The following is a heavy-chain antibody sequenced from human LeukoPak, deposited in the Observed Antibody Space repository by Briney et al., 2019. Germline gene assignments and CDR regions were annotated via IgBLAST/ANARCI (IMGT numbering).Heavy chain of an antibody. J-gene: IGHJ6*02. Sequence: KSGGSLRLSCAASGFTFSSYSMTWVRQAPGKGLEWVSSISSSSSYIYYADSVKGRFTISRDNAKNSLYLQMNSLRAEDTAVYYCARDQDIVVVPAAIRLVYYGMDVWGQGTTVTVSS. D-gene: IGHD2-2*02. CDR3: ARDQDIVVVPAAIRLVYYGMDV. CDR1: GFTFSSYS. V-gene: IGHV3-21*01. CDR2: ISSSSSYI.